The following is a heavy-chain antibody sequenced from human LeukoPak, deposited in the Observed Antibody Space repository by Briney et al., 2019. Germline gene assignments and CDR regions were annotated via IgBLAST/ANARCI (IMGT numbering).Heavy chain of an antibody. CDR3: ARALSGVVIADYYYMDV. CDR1: GGTFSSYA. CDR2: IIPIFGTA. Sequence: ASVKVSCKASGGTFSSYAISWVRQAPGQGLEWMGGIIPIFGTANYAQKFQGRVTITTDESTSTAYMELSSLRSEDTAVCYCARALSGVVIADYYYMDVWGKGTTVTVSS. V-gene: IGHV1-69*05. D-gene: IGHD3-22*01. J-gene: IGHJ6*03.